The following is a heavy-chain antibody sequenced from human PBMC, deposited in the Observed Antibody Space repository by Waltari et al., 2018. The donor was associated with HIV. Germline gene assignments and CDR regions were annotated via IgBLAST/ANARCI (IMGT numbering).Heavy chain of an antibody. CDR3: ARDGGYSGYPNEFYFDY. Sequence: QLQLQESGPGLVKPSETLSLTCTVSGGSISSSSYYWGWIRQPPGKGLEWIGSIYYSGSTYYNPSLKSRVTISVDTSKNQFSLKLSSVTAADTAVYYCARDGGYSGYPNEFYFDYWGQGTLVTVSS. J-gene: IGHJ4*02. D-gene: IGHD5-12*01. CDR1: GGSISSSSYY. CDR2: IYYSGST. V-gene: IGHV4-39*07.